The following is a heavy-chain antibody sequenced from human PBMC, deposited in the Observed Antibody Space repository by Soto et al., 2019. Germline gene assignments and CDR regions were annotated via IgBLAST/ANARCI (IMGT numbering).Heavy chain of an antibody. J-gene: IGHJ4*02. CDR1: GFTFSSSW. Sequence: EVQLVESGGGLVQPGESLRLSCAASGFTFSSSWMHWVRQAPGKGLEWVSRINSDGSTTQYADSVRGRFTISRDNAKNTLFLEVNSLTIEDTAVYFCACFPMPRGLCDFWGQGTLVTVSS. CDR2: INSDGSTT. D-gene: IGHD2-2*01. CDR3: ACFPMPRGLCDF. V-gene: IGHV3-74*03.